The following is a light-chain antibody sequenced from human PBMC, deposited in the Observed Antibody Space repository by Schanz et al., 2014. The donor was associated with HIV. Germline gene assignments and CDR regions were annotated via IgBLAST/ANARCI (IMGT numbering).Light chain of an antibody. Sequence: QSVLTQPPSVSGAPGQRVTISCTGSSSNIGAGYDVHWYQQLPGTAPKLLIYGNNNRPSGVPDRFSGSKSGTSASLAITGLQAEDEADYYCCSYAGDYWVFGGGTKLTVL. CDR3: CSYAGDYWV. J-gene: IGLJ3*02. CDR2: GNN. V-gene: IGLV1-40*01. CDR1: SSNIGAGYD.